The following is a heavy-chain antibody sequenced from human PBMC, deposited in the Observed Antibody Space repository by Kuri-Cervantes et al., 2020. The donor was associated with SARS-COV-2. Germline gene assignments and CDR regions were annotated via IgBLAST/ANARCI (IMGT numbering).Heavy chain of an antibody. CDR3: ASPNWNYVAFDI. D-gene: IGHD1-7*01. Sequence: SETLSLTCTVSGGSISSGDYYWSWIRQPPGKGLEWIGYIYYSGSTYYNPSLKSRVTISVDTSKNQFSLKLSSVTAADTAVYYCASPNWNYVAFDIWGQGTMVTVSS. J-gene: IGHJ3*02. V-gene: IGHV4-30-4*08. CDR1: GGSISSGDYY. CDR2: IYYSGST.